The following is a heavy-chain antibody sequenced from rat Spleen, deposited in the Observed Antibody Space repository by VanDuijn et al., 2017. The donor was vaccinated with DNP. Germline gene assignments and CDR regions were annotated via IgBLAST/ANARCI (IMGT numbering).Heavy chain of an antibody. CDR3: ARHVLPLRIWDY. CDR1: GFTFSDYY. CDR2: ITYDGANT. V-gene: IGHV5-22*01. J-gene: IGHJ2*01. Sequence: EVQLVEAGGGLVQPGRSLKLSCAASGFTFSDYYMAWVRQAPTKGLEWVAYITYDGANTYYRDSVKGRFTISRDNTKSTLYLQMNSLRSEDMATYYCARHVLPLRIWDYWGQGVMVTVSS. D-gene: IGHD1-6*01.